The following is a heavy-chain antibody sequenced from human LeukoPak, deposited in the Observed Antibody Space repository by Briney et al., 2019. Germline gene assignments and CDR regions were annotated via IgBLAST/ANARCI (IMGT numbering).Heavy chain of an antibody. V-gene: IGHV3-74*01. CDR2: INPDGSWT. CDR3: ARIPYYYGSGAPYYFDY. D-gene: IGHD3-10*01. CDR1: GFTFNSYW. J-gene: IGHJ4*02. Sequence: GGSLRLSCAASGFTFNSYWMVWFRQAPGKGLVWVSCINPDGSWTLHADSVKGRFTISRDNSKNTLYLQMNSLRAEDTAVYYCARIPYYYGSGAPYYFDYWGQGTLVTVSS.